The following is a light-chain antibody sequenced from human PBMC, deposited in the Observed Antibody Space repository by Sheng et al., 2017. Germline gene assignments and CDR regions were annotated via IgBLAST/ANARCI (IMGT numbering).Light chain of an antibody. CDR1: SSDVGVIT. V-gene: IGLV2-14*01. Sequence: QSALTQPASVSGSPGQSITISCTGTSSDVGVITMSPVPTAPRQAPKLMIYDVSKRPSGVSNRFSGSKSGNTASLTISGLQAEDEADYYCSSYTSSSPWVFGGGTKLTVL. CDR3: SSYTSSSPWV. J-gene: IGLJ3*02. CDR2: DVS.